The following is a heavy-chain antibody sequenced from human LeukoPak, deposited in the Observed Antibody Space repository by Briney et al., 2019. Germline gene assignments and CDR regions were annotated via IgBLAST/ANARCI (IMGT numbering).Heavy chain of an antibody. J-gene: IGHJ5*02. V-gene: IGHV4-4*07. D-gene: IGHD2-21*02. CDR3: AREPLVTAISGGFDP. Sequence: PSGTLSLTCTVSGGSISSYYWSWIRQPAGKGLEWIGRIYTSGSTNYNPSLKSRVTMSVDTSKNQFSLKLSSVTAADTAVYYCAREPLVTAISGGFDPWGQGTLVTVSS. CDR2: IYTSGST. CDR1: GGSISSYY.